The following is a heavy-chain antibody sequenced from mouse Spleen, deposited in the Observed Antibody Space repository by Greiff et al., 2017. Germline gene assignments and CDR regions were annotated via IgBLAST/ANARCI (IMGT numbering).Heavy chain of an antibody. V-gene: IGHV5-6-3*01. CDR2: INSNGGST. D-gene: IGHD2-14*01. J-gene: IGHJ4*01. Sequence: EVQGVESGGGLVQPGGSLKLSCAASGFTFSSYGMSWVRQTPDKRLELVATINSNGGSTYYPDSVKGRFTISRDNAKNTLYLQMSSLKSEDTAMYYCARDQTYHRYDPGAMDYWGQGTSVTVSS. CDR3: ARDQTYHRYDPGAMDY. CDR1: GFTFSSYG.